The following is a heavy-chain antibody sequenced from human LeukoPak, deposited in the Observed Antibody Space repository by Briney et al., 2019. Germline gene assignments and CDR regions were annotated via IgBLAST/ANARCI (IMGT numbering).Heavy chain of an antibody. Sequence: GGSLRLSCAASGFTFSSYAMSWVRQAPGKGLERVSAISGSGGSTYYADSVKGRFTISRDNSKNTLYLQMNSLRAEDTAVYYCAKDSGSYYPVGPNDYWGKGTLVTVSS. J-gene: IGHJ4*02. D-gene: IGHD1-26*01. CDR1: GFTFSSYA. V-gene: IGHV3-23*01. CDR3: AKDSGSYYPVGPNDY. CDR2: ISGSGGST.